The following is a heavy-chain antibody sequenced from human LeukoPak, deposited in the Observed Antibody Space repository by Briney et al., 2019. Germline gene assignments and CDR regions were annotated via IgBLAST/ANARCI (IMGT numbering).Heavy chain of an antibody. CDR3: ARAVAVAGNYGTTNRFFDY. D-gene: IGHD6-19*01. Sequence: ASVKVSCKTSGYTFTGYYMHWVRQTPGQGLEWMGLINPNTGDTKYAQKFQGRVTMTRDTSISTAYMELTRLRSDDTAVYYCARAVAVAGNYGTTNRFFDYWGQGTLVTVSS. J-gene: IGHJ4*02. CDR2: INPNTGDT. V-gene: IGHV1-2*06. CDR1: GYTFTGYY.